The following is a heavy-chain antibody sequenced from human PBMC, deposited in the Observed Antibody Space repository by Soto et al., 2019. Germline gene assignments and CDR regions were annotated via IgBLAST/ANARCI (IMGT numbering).Heavy chain of an antibody. CDR1: GVSFSGSA. CDR2: IRSKANNYAT. J-gene: IGHJ6*03. CDR3: SRQASDFWSGKPQYYMDV. Sequence: PGGSVRLSCAASGVSFSGSAMHWVRQASGKGLEWVGRIRSKANNYATAYGASVKGRFTISRDDSKNTAYLQMNSLKTEDTAVYYCSRQASDFWSGKPQYYMDVWGKGTTVTVSS. D-gene: IGHD3-3*01. V-gene: IGHV3-73*01.